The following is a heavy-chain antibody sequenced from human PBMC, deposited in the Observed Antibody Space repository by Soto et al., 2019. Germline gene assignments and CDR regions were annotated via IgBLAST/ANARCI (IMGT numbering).Heavy chain of an antibody. V-gene: IGHV3-23*01. J-gene: IGHJ6*02. CDR3: AKVLQYYYYGMDV. CDR1: EFTFSNYA. CDR2: ISNSGYST. Sequence: GGSLRLSCAASEFTFSNYAMTWVRQAPGKGLEWVSAISNSGYSTYYAVSVKGRFTISRDNSKNTLYLQMNYLRAEDTAIYYCAKVLQYYYYGMDVWGRGTTVTVSS.